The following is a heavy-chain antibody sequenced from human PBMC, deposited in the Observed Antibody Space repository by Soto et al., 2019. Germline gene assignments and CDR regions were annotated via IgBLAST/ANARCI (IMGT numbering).Heavy chain of an antibody. CDR3: AREWVRGMDV. V-gene: IGHV1-8*01. Sequence: QVQLVQSGAEVKKPGASVKVSCKASGYTFTSYDINWVRQATGQGLEWMGWMNPNSGNTGYAQKFQGRVTMTRNTSINTAHMALTSLSSEDTAVYYCAREWVRGMDVWGQGTTVTVSS. CDR1: GYTFTSYD. CDR2: MNPNSGNT. D-gene: IGHD1-26*01. J-gene: IGHJ6*02.